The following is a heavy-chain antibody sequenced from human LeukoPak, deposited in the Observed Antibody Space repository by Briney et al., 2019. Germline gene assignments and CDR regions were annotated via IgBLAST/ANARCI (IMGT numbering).Heavy chain of an antibody. CDR2: INPNSGGT. CDR1: GYTFTSYF. Sequence: ASVKVSCKASGYTFTSYFINWVRQAPGQGLEWMGWINPNSGGTNYAQKFQGRVTMTRDTSISTAYMELSRLRSDDTAVYYCARVGWGAAAGTEYFQHWGQGTLVTVSS. D-gene: IGHD6-13*01. CDR3: ARVGWGAAAGTEYFQH. J-gene: IGHJ1*01. V-gene: IGHV1-2*02.